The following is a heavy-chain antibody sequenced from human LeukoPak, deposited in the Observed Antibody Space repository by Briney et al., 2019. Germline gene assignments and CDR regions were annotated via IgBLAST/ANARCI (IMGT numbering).Heavy chain of an antibody. J-gene: IGHJ4*02. Sequence: GGSLRLSCAASGFTFSSYSMNWVRQAPGQGLEWVSSISSSSSYIYYADSVKGRFTSSRDNAKNSLYLQMNSLRAEDTAVYYCARDPPGTMVRGVISGGNDYWGQGTLVTVSS. D-gene: IGHD3-10*01. CDR1: GFTFSSYS. V-gene: IGHV3-21*01. CDR3: ARDPPGTMVRGVISGGNDY. CDR2: ISSSSSYI.